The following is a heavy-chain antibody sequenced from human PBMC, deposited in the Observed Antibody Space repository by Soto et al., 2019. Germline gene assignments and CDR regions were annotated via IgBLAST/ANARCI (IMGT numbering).Heavy chain of an antibody. CDR2: IFPIFGTT. Sequence: QVQLVQSGAEVKKPGSSVKVSCKASGGTFSSYAISWVRQAPGQGLEWMGGIFPIFGTTNYAQKFQGRVTITADESTSTACMVLSSRRSEDEAVYYCASAIGGYSGSWGRDTSYGMDVLGPGTTVTVFS. CDR1: GGTFSSYA. D-gene: IGHD6-13*01. V-gene: IGHV1-69*01. J-gene: IGHJ6*02. CDR3: ASAIGGYSGSWGRDTSYGMDV.